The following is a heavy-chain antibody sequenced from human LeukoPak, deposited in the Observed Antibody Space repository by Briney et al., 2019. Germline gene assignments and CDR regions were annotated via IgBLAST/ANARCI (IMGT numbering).Heavy chain of an antibody. CDR1: GGSISSSSYY. Sequence: SETLSLTCTVSGGSISSSSYYWGWSRQPPGKGLEWIGSIYYSGSTYYNPSLKSRVTISVDTSRNQFSLKLSSVTAADTAVYYCARLHVVGLYFDYWGQGTLVTVSS. CDR3: ARLHVVGLYFDY. J-gene: IGHJ4*02. CDR2: IYYSGST. V-gene: IGHV4-39*01. D-gene: IGHD3-16*01.